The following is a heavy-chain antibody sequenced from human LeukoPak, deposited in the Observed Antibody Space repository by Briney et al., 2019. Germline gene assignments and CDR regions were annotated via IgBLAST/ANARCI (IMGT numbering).Heavy chain of an antibody. D-gene: IGHD3-3*01. CDR2: ISWNSGSI. V-gene: IGHV3-9*01. CDR3: AKQSAGTHGYFDY. J-gene: IGHJ4*02. Sequence: GGSLRLSCAASGFTFDDYAMDWVRQAPGKGLEWVSGISWNSGSIDYADSVKGRFTISRDNAKNSLYLQMNSLRTEDTALYYCAKQSAGTHGYFDYWGQGTLVAVSS. CDR1: GFTFDDYA.